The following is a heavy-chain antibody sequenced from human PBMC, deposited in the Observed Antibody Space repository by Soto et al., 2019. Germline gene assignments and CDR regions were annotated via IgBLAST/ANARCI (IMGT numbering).Heavy chain of an antibody. Sequence: QVQLQESGPGLVKPSQSVSLTCTVSGVYISSGDYYWSWIRQPPGKGLEWIGYIYYSGNTNYAPSLGSRLTISIDTSRNQFSLHLMSVTAADTAIYYCARYTNFSPYYHGVDVWGQGTTVTVSS. CDR3: ARYTNFSPYYHGVDV. CDR1: GVYISSGDYY. J-gene: IGHJ6*02. CDR2: IYYSGNT. V-gene: IGHV4-30-4*01. D-gene: IGHD2-8*01.